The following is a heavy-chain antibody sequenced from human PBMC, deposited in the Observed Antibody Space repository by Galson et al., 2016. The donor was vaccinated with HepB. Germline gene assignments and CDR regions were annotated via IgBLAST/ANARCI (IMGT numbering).Heavy chain of an antibody. CDR2: IRSKTYGGTT. V-gene: IGHV3-49*03. CDR3: TRDASMAEFDY. CDR1: GFTFGDYA. Sequence: LRLSCAASGFTFGDYAMNWFRQAPGKGLEWVGLIRSKTYGGTTEYAASVKGRSTISRDDSRSIAYLQMNSLRTEDTAVYYCTRDASMAEFDYWGQGTLVTVSS. D-gene: IGHD2/OR15-2a*01. J-gene: IGHJ4*02.